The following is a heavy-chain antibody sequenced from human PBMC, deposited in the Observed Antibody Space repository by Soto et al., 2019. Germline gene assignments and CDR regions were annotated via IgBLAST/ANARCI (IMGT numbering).Heavy chain of an antibody. V-gene: IGHV4-39*07. CDR2: IYYRGNA. CDR1: DDSINSDKYY. D-gene: IGHD3-10*01. J-gene: IGHJ6*03. CDR3: ARVYGSGSYYIHYYYYMDV. Sequence: PSETLSLTCSVSDDSINSDKYYWGWIRQPPGKGLEWIGSIYYRGNAYYNPSFQTRVTISLDKSKNQFSLKLNSVTAADTAVYYCARVYGSGSYYIHYYYYMDVWGKGTTVTVSS.